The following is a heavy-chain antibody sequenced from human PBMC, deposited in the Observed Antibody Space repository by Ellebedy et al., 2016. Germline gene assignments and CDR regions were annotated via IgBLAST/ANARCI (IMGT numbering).Heavy chain of an antibody. J-gene: IGHJ3*01. D-gene: IGHD3-16*01. CDR3: TKGGLDNSFDV. V-gene: IGHV3-74*01. CDR1: GFTFSSYW. CDR2: INSDGSTT. Sequence: GESLKISXAASGFTFSSYWMHWVRQAPGKGLVWVSRINSDGSTTNYADSVKGRFTISRDNAKNTLYLQMNSLRAEDTAVYYCTKGGLDNSFDVWGQGTMVTVSS.